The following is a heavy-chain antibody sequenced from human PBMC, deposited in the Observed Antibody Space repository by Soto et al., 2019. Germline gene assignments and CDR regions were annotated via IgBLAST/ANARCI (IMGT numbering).Heavy chain of an antibody. CDR2: IHHSGAT. J-gene: IGHJ6*02. CDR3: ATQGFYRMGV. V-gene: IGHV4-4*02. CDR1: GDSITGDNW. Sequence: QVQLQESGPGLVQPSGTLSLTCAVSGDSITGDNWWSWVRQTPGKGLEWIGEIHHSGATNYNTSIKCRVTISVDKSKNQFSLKLNSVTGADTAMFYCATQGFYRMGVWGRGTTVTVSS.